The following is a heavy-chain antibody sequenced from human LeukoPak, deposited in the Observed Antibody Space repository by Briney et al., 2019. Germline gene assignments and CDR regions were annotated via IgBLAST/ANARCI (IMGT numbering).Heavy chain of an antibody. V-gene: IGHV3-9*01. Sequence: GGSLRLSCAASGFTFDDYAMHWVRQAPGKGLEWVSGISWNSGSIGYADSVKGRFTISRDNAKNSLYLQMNSLRAEDTALYYCAKVYSSSWYSYFGYWGQGTLVTVSS. D-gene: IGHD6-13*01. CDR1: GFTFDDYA. CDR2: ISWNSGSI. CDR3: AKVYSSSWYSYFGY. J-gene: IGHJ4*02.